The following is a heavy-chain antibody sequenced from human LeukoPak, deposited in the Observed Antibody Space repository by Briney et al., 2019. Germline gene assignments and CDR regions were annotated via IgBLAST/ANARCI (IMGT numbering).Heavy chain of an antibody. Sequence: ASVKVSCKASGYTFSAYCMHWVRQAPGQGLEWMGWINPKSGGTNYAQQFQDRVTMTRDTSISTAYMELSRLRSDDTAVYYCARDGIYSGYDLNWFDPWGQGTLVTVSS. CDR2: INPKSGGT. CDR3: ARDGIYSGYDLNWFDP. V-gene: IGHV1-2*02. CDR1: GYTFSAYC. D-gene: IGHD5-12*01. J-gene: IGHJ5*02.